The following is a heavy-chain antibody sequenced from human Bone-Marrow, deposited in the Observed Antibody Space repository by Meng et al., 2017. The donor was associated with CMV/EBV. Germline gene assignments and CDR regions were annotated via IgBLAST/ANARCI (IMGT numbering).Heavy chain of an antibody. J-gene: IGHJ6*02. CDR1: GYSFTSYW. CDR3: ARQLGGSGSYFIPYYYYYYGMDV. Sequence: GESLKISCKGSGYSFTSYWIGWVRQMPGKGLEWMGIIYPGDSDTRYSPSFQGQVTISADKSISTAYLQWSSQKASDTAMYYCARQLGGSGSYFIPYYYYYYGMDVWGQGTTVTVSS. CDR2: IYPGDSDT. D-gene: IGHD3-10*01. V-gene: IGHV5-51*01.